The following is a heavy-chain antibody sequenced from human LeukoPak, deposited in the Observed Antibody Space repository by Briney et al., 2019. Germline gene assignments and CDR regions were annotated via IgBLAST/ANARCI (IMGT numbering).Heavy chain of an antibody. CDR2: MYYTGST. Sequence: SETLSLTCSGSGGSISSDYWAWIRQPPGKVLEWIGYMYYTGSTNYNPSLKSRVTISLATSKNQFSLKLSSVTAADTAIYFCARVSVVYGMDVWGRGTTVTVSS. CDR3: ARVSVVYGMDV. J-gene: IGHJ6*02. V-gene: IGHV4-59*01. CDR1: GGSISSDY.